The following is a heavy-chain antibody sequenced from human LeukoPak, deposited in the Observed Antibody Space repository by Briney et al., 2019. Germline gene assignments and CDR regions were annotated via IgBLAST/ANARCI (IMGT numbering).Heavy chain of an antibody. CDR2: ITSSGSTI. J-gene: IGHJ4*02. D-gene: IGHD2-2*02. V-gene: IGHV3-11*01. Sequence: GGSLRLSCAASGFTFSNAWMSWVRQAPGKGLEWVSYITSSGSTIYYADSVKGRFTISRDNSKNTLYLQMNSLRAEDTAVYYCAKGLARHTSAGCGYWGQGTLVTVSS. CDR1: GFTFSNAW. CDR3: AKGLARHTSAGCGY.